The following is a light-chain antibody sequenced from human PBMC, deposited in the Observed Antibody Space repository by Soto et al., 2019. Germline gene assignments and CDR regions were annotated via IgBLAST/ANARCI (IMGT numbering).Light chain of an antibody. CDR3: QQYNTWPPNT. V-gene: IGKV3-20*01. CDR1: QRVNSRY. CDR2: GVS. J-gene: IGKJ5*01. Sequence: EIVLTQSPGTLSFSAGERATLSCRASQRVNSRYLAWYQQKPGQAPRLLIYGVSNRATGIPDRFSGSGSGTDFTLTIRSLEPEDFAVYYCQQYNTWPPNTFGQGTRLEVK.